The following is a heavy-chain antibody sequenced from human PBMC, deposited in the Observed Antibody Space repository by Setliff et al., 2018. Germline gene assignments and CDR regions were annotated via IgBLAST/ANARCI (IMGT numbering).Heavy chain of an antibody. D-gene: IGHD3-16*01. CDR2: ISVSGSYL. Sequence: PGGSLRLSCAASGFTFSQYNMSWVRQAPGKGLEWVSYISVSGSYLDYADSVKGRFTISRDNAQNSLYLQISSLRVEDTAVYYCARDYQGGWFDPWGPGTRVTVSS. CDR3: ARDYQGGWFDP. J-gene: IGHJ5*02. V-gene: IGHV3-11*05. CDR1: GFTFSQYN.